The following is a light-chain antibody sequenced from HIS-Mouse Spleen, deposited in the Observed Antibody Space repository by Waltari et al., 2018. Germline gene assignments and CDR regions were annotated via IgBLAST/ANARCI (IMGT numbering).Light chain of an antibody. Sequence: QSALTQPASVSGSPGQSITISCTGTSSDVGSYNLFSWYQQHPGKAPQLMIYEGSKRPSGVSHRFSGSKSGNTASLTISGLQAEDEADYYCCSYAGSSTLVFGGGTKLTVL. CDR2: EGS. CDR3: CSYAGSSTLV. CDR1: SSDVGSYNL. V-gene: IGLV2-23*01. J-gene: IGLJ2*01.